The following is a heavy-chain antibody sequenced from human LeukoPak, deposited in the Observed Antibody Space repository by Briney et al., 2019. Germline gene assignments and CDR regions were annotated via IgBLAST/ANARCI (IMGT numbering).Heavy chain of an antibody. CDR2: INHSGST. CDR3: ERAPNYYDSSGSDY. D-gene: IGHD3-22*01. V-gene: IGHV4-34*01. Sequence: SETLSLTCAVYGGSFSGYYWSWIRQPPGKGLEWIGEINHSGSTNYNPSLKSRVTISVDTSKNQFSLKLSSVTAADTAVYYYERAPNYYDSSGSDYWGQGTLVTVSS. J-gene: IGHJ4*02. CDR1: GGSFSGYY.